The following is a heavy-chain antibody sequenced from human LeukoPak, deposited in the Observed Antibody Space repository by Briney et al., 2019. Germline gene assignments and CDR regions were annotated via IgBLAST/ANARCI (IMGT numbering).Heavy chain of an antibody. CDR1: GSTFSSYG. V-gene: IGHV3-23*01. J-gene: IGHJ4*02. CDR2: ISGSGGST. Sequence: GGSLRLSCAASGSTFSSYGMSWVRQAPGKGLEWVSVISGSGGSTYYADSVKGRFTISRDNSKNTLYLQMNSLRAEDTAVYYCAKSSRDIAPLDYWGQGTLVTVSS. CDR3: AKSSRDIAPLDY.